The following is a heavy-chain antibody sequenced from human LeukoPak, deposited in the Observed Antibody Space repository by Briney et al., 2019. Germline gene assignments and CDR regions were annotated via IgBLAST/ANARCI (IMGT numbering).Heavy chain of an antibody. CDR3: ARVWESQQLALIDP. Sequence: ASVKVSCKASGYSFTAYYMHWIRQAPGQGLEWMGRINPNSGGTNYAQKFQGRVTMTSDTSISTAYMELSSLRSDDTAVYYCARVWESQQLALIDPWGQRTLVTVSS. V-gene: IGHV1-2*06. CDR2: INPNSGGT. CDR1: GYSFTAYY. D-gene: IGHD6-13*01. J-gene: IGHJ5*02.